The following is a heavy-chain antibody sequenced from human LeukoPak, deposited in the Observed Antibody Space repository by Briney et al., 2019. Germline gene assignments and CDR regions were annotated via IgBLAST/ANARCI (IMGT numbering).Heavy chain of an antibody. CDR1: GFTFSNYG. V-gene: IGHV3-48*01. CDR3: ARDLEGLEARLPYRYFDL. CDR2: ISSSTGTI. D-gene: IGHD6-6*01. Sequence: GGSLRLSCAASGFTFSNYGMHWVRQAPGKGLEWLSYISSSTGTIYYADSVKGRFTISRDNAKNSLYLQMNSLRAEDTAEYYCARDLEGLEARLPYRYFDLWGRGTLVTVSS. J-gene: IGHJ2*01.